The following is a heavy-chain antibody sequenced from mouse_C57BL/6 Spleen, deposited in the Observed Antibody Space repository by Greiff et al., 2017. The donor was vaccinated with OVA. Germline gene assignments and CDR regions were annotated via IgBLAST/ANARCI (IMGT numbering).Heavy chain of an antibody. CDR2: IDPSDSYT. CDR3: ARGASIPDY. J-gene: IGHJ2*01. D-gene: IGHD2-10*02. V-gene: IGHV1-69*01. Sequence: QVQLQQPGAELVMPGASVKLSCKASGYTFTSYWVHWVKQRPGQGLEWIGEIDPSDSYTHYNQKFKGKSTLTVDKSSSTAYMKLSSLTSEDSAVYYCARGASIPDYWGQGTTLTVSS. CDR1: GYTFTSYW.